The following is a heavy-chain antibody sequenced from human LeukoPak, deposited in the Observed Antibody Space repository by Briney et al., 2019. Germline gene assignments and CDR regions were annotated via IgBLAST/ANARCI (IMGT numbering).Heavy chain of an antibody. Sequence: GGSLRLSCAASGFTFSSYSMNWVRQAPGKGLEWVSSISSSSSYIYYADSVKGRFTISRDNATNSLYLQMNSLRAEDTAVYYCARAPSHYCGGDCLVDFWGQGTLVTVSS. V-gene: IGHV3-21*01. CDR1: GFTFSSYS. CDR3: ARAPSHYCGGDCLVDF. D-gene: IGHD2-21*02. CDR2: ISSSSSYI. J-gene: IGHJ4*02.